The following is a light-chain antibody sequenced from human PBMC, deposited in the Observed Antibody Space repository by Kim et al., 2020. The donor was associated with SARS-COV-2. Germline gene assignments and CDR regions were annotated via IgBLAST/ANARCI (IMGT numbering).Light chain of an antibody. CDR2: AAS. CDR3: QQHKSYPYT. Sequence: SASVGDRVTITCRASQGINNYLAWFQQKPGKAPKPLIYAASTLHRGVPSKFSDSGFGTDYTLTISDLQPEDFASYYCQQHKSYPYTLGQGTKLEI. CDR1: QGINNY. J-gene: IGKJ2*01. V-gene: IGKV1-16*02.